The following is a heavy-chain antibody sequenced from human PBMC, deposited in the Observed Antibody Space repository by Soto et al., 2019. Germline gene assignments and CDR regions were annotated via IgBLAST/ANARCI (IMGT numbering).Heavy chain of an antibody. J-gene: IGHJ2*01. Sequence: QVQLVESGGGLVKPGGSLRLSCAASGFTFSDYYMSWIRQAPGKGLEWVSYINSSSSYTNYADSVKGRFTISRDNAKNSLYLQMNSLRAEDTAVYYGARIITAAGGRRYFDLWGSGTLVTVSS. CDR3: ARIITAAGGRRYFDL. V-gene: IGHV3-11*05. CDR2: INSSSSYT. CDR1: GFTFSDYY. D-gene: IGHD6-13*01.